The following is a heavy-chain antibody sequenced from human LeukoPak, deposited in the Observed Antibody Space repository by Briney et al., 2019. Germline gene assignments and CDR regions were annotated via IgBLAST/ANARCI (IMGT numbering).Heavy chain of an antibody. J-gene: IGHJ6*03. CDR2: INPSGGST. CDR3: ARVSGSSSWGLDYYYMDV. Sequence: GASVKVSCKASGGTFSTYAINWVRQAPGQGLEWMGIINPSGGSTSYAQKFQGRVTMTRDMSTSTVYMELSSLRSEDTAVYYCARVSGSSSWGLDYYYMDVWGKGTTVTVSS. V-gene: IGHV1-46*01. CDR1: GGTFSTYA. D-gene: IGHD6-13*01.